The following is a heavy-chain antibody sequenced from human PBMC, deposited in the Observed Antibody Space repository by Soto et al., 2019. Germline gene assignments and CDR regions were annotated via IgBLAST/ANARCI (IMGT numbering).Heavy chain of an antibody. V-gene: IGHV3-9*01. Sequence: HPGGSLRLSCAASGFTFDDYSIHWVRQAPRKGLEWVSGISWNSVSIGYADSVEGRFTISRDNAKNSLYLQMNSPRAEDTALYYCAKDRMSVAVDAIDSRGHGTQVNVSS. D-gene: IGHD2-8*01. CDR1: GFTFDDYS. CDR3: AKDRMSVAVDAIDS. CDR2: ISWNSVSI. J-gene: IGHJ5*01.